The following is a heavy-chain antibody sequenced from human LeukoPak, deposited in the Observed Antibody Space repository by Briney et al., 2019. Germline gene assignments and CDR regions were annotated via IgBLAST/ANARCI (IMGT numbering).Heavy chain of an antibody. V-gene: IGHV3-49*03. CDR1: GFTFGDYA. Sequence: GGSLRLSCTASGFTFGDYAMSWFRQAPGKGLEWVGFIRSKAYGGTTEYAASVKGRFTISRDDSKSIAYLQMNSLRAEDTAVYYCAKDHRGPPVPKFDYWGQGTLVTVSS. CDR3: AKDHRGPPVPKFDY. CDR2: IRSKAYGGTT. J-gene: IGHJ4*02. D-gene: IGHD1-14*01.